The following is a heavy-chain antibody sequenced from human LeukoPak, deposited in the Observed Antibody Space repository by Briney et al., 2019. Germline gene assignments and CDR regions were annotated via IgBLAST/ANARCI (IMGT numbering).Heavy chain of an antibody. D-gene: IGHD3-3*01. CDR3: ASEIIFGSFDY. J-gene: IGHJ4*02. CDR2: ISYDGSNK. V-gene: IGHV3-30*04. Sequence: AGSLRLSCAASGFTFSSYAMHWVRQAPGKGLEWVAVISYDGSNKYYADSVKGRFTISRDNSKNTLYLQMNSLRAEDTAVYYCASEIIFGSFDYWGQGTLVTVSS. CDR1: GFTFSSYA.